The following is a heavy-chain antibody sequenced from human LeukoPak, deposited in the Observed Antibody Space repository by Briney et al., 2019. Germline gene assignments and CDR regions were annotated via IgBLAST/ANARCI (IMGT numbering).Heavy chain of an antibody. CDR3: AKELGTAGVGQRVDY. J-gene: IGHJ4*02. D-gene: IGHD6-13*01. V-gene: IGHV3-30*02. CDR2: IQTDGSDK. CDR1: GFTFSSFG. Sequence: PGGSLRLSCAGSGFTFSSFGMHWVRQAPGKGLEWVIFIQTDGSDKYYADSVKGRFTVSRDNSKNTLYLQMNSLRPEDTAVYYCAKELGTAGVGQRVDYWGQGTLVTVSS.